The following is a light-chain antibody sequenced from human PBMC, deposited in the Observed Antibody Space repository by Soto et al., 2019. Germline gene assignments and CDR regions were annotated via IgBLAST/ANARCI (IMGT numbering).Light chain of an antibody. Sequence: QSVLTQPPSVSAAPGQNVTISCSGSSSNLGNNYVAWYQKLPGTAPKLLIYDNTKRPSGIPDRFSGSRSGTSATLGITGLQTGDEADYYRGTWDGGLTVTGLFGGGTKLTVL. CDR2: DNT. CDR3: GTWDGGLTVTGL. CDR1: SSNLGNNY. V-gene: IGLV1-51*01. J-gene: IGLJ3*02.